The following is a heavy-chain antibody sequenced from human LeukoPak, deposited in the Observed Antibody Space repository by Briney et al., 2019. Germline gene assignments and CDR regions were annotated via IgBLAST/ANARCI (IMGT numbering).Heavy chain of an antibody. CDR2: MNPNSGNT. CDR1: GYTFTSYD. CDR3: ATSPMVRGVILFY. D-gene: IGHD3-10*01. V-gene: IGHV1-8*01. J-gene: IGHJ4*02. Sequence: GASVKVSCKASGYTFTSYDINWVRQATGQGLEWMGWMNPNSGNTGYAQKFQGRVTMTRNTSISTAYMELSSLRSEDTAVYYCATSPMVRGVILFYWGQGTLVTVSS.